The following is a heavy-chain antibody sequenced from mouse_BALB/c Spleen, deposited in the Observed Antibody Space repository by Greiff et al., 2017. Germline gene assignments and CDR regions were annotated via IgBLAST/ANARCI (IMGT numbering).Heavy chain of an antibody. Sequence: EVQGVESGGGLVQPGGSRKLSCAASGFTFSSFGMHWVRQAPEKGLEWVAYISSGSSTIYYADTVKGRFTISRDNPKDTLFLQMTSLMSEDTAMYYCARSGYDGPWFAYWGQGTLVTVSA. CDR1: GFTFSSFG. CDR2: ISSGSSTI. D-gene: IGHD2-2*01. V-gene: IGHV5-17*02. CDR3: ARSGYDGPWFAY. J-gene: IGHJ3*01.